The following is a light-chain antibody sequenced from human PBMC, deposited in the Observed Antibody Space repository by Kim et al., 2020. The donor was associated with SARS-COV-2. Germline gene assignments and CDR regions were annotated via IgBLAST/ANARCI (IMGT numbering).Light chain of an antibody. Sequence: GQSITISCTGTSSDIGGYNYVSWYQQHPGKAPKRMISDVSKRPSGVSYRFSGSKSGNAASLTISVLQAEDEADYYCNSYTSSSTCVFGTGTKVTVL. CDR3: NSYTSSSTCV. CDR2: DVS. V-gene: IGLV2-14*03. J-gene: IGLJ1*01. CDR1: SSDIGGYNY.